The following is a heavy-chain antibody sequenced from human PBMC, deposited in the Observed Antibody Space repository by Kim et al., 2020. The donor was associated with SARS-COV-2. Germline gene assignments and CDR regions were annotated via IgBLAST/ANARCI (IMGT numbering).Heavy chain of an antibody. CDR1: GFTFSSFA. J-gene: IGHJ4*02. Sequence: GGSLRLSCAASGFTFSSFAMSWVRQAPGKGLEWVSAISGSGGSTYYGDSAKGQFTISRDNSKNTLYLKMNSLRAEDTAVYYCEQSSGSYRAYYFDYWGQGTLVTVSS. V-gene: IGHV3-23*01. CDR2: ISGSGGST. CDR3: EQSSGSYRAYYFDY. D-gene: IGHD1-26*01.